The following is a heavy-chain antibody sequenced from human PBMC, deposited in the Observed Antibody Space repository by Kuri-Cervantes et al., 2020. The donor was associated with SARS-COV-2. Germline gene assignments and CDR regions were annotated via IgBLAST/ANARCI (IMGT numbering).Heavy chain of an antibody. CDR1: GFTVSSNY. Sequence: ETLSLTCAASGFTVSSNYMSWVRQAPGKGLEWVSVIYSGGSTYYADSVKGRFTISRDNSKNTLYLQMNSLRAEDTAVYYCARSIIAVAGFGGRDYWGQGTPVTVSS. CDR3: ARSIIAVAGFGGRDY. CDR2: IYSGGST. V-gene: IGHV3-53*01. J-gene: IGHJ4*02. D-gene: IGHD6-19*01.